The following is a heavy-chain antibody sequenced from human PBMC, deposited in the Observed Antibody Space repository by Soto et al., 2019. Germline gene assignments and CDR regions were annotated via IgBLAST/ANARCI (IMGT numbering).Heavy chain of an antibody. CDR2: IIPIFGTA. Sequence: QVQLVQCGAEVKKPGSSVKVSCKASGGTFSSYAISWVRQAPGQGLEWMGGIIPIFGTANYAQKFEGRVTITADESTSTAYMELSSLRSEDTVVYYCARDLGIAAAGTEGYYFDYWGQGTLVTVSS. V-gene: IGHV1-69*01. CDR1: GGTFSSYA. D-gene: IGHD6-13*01. CDR3: ARDLGIAAAGTEGYYFDY. J-gene: IGHJ4*02.